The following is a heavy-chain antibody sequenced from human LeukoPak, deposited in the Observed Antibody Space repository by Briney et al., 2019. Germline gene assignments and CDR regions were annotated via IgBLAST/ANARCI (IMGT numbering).Heavy chain of an antibody. CDR2: IIPILGIA. V-gene: IGHV1-69*04. J-gene: IGHJ4*02. Sequence: ASVKVSCKASGYTFTSYDINWVRQATGQGLEWMGRIIPILGIANYAQKFQGRVTITADKSTSTAYMELSSLRSEDTAVYYCAMATNKTLFDYWGQGTLVTVSS. D-gene: IGHD5-24*01. CDR1: GYTFTSYD. CDR3: AMATNKTLFDY.